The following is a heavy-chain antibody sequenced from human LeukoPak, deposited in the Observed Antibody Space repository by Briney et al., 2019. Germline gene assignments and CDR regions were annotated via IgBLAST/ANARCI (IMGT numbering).Heavy chain of an antibody. CDR3: ATTRFFYGSGGYYLY. V-gene: IGHV3-9*01. J-gene: IGHJ4*02. D-gene: IGHD3-10*01. Sequence: GGSLRLSCAASGFTFDDYAMHWVRHAPGKGLEWVSGINWNSGSIGYADSVKGRFTISRDNAKNSLYLQMNSLRAEDTALYYCATTRFFYGSGGYYLYWGQGTLVTVSS. CDR1: GFTFDDYA. CDR2: INWNSGSI.